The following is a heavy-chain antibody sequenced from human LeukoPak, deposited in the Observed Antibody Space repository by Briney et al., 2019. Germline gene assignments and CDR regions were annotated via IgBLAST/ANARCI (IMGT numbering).Heavy chain of an antibody. CDR3: ARDALYCSSTSCYYYYYMDV. D-gene: IGHD2-2*01. CDR1: GFTFSSYS. CDR2: ISSSSSYI. J-gene: IGHJ6*03. V-gene: IGHV3-21*01. Sequence: SGGSLRLSCASSGFTFSSYSMNWVRQAPGKGLEWVSSISSSSSYIYYADSVKGRFTISRDNAKNSLYLQMNSLRAEDAAVYYCARDALYCSSTSCYYYYYMDVWGKGTTVTVSS.